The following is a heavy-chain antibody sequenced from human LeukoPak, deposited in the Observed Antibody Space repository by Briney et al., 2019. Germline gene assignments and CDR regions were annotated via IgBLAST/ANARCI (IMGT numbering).Heavy chain of an antibody. CDR2: INHSGST. CDR3: ARVGDYALKD. Sequence: SETLSLTCAVYGGSFSGYYWSWIRQPPGKGLEWIGEINHSGSTNYNPSLKSRATISVDTSKNQFSLKLSSVTAADTAVYYCARVGDYALKDWGQGTLVTVSS. V-gene: IGHV4-34*01. D-gene: IGHD3-16*01. J-gene: IGHJ4*02. CDR1: GGSFSGYY.